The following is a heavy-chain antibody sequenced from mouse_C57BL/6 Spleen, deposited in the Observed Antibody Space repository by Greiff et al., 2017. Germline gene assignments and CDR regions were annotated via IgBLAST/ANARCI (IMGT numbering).Heavy chain of an antibody. CDR3: ARHESGWCAY. V-gene: IGHV5-6*01. D-gene: IGHD3-2*02. J-gene: IGHJ3*01. CDR1: GFTFSSSG. Sequence: EVMLVESGGDLVKPGGSLKLSCAASGFTFSSSGLSWVRQTPDKRLEWVATISSGGSYTYYPDSVKGRFTISRDNAKNTLYLQMSSLKAEDTAMYYCARHESGWCAYWGQGTLVTVSA. CDR2: ISSGGSYT.